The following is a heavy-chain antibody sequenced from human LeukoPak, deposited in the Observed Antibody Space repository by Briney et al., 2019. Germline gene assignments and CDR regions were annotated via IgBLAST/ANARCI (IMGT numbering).Heavy chain of an antibody. CDR1: GFTFSDYY. J-gene: IGHJ4*02. CDR3: ARADDSSSGYFDY. D-gene: IGHD6-6*01. Sequence: PGGSLRLSCAASGFTFSDYYMSWIRQAPGKGLEWVSYISSSGNSISYADSVKGRFTISRDNAKNSLYLQMNSLRAEDTAVYYCARADDSSSGYFDYWVQGTLVTVSS. CDR2: ISSSGNSI. V-gene: IGHV3-11*04.